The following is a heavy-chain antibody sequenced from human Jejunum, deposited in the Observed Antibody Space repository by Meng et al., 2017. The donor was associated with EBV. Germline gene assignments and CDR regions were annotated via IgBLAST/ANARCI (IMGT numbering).Heavy chain of an antibody. V-gene: IGHV3-23*04. CDR3: AKLTRA. CDR1: GFTFNSHT. CDR2: ITESGGST. J-gene: IGHJ5*02. Sequence: EGRLVGSGGGLVQSGGSVGLSCAASGFTFNSHTMSWVRQAPGKGLGWVSAITESGGSTYYTDAVKGRFTISRDNSKNTLYLQMNSLRAEDTAVYYCAKLTRAWGQGTLVTVSS.